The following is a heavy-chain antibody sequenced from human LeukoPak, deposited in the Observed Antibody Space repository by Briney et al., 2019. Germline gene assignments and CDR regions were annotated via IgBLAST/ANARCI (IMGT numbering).Heavy chain of an antibody. CDR2: IYSGGST. D-gene: IGHD3-10*01. CDR3: AKGGISLVRGSFDY. Sequence: PGGSLRLSCAASGFTVSSNYMSWVRQAPGKGLEWVSVIYSGGSTYYADSVKGRFTISRDNSKNTLYLQMISLRVDDTAVYYCAKGGISLVRGSFDYWGQGTLVTVSS. CDR1: GFTVSSNY. V-gene: IGHV3-66*01. J-gene: IGHJ4*02.